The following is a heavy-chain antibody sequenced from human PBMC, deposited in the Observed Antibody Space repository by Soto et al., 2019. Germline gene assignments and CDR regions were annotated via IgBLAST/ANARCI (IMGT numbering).Heavy chain of an antibody. J-gene: IGHJ4*02. V-gene: IGHV3-48*01. CDR3: ARGRLDYDFWSGFTTHFDY. CDR1: GFTFSSYS. CDR2: ISSSSSTI. D-gene: IGHD3-3*01. Sequence: GGSLRLSCAASGFTFSSYSMNWVRQAPGKGLEWVSYISSSSSTIYYADSVKGRFTISRDNAKNSLYLQMNSLRAEDTAVYYCARGRLDYDFWSGFTTHFDYWGQGTLVTVSS.